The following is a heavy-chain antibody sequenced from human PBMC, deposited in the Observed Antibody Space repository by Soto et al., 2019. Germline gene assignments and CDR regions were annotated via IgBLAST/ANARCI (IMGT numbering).Heavy chain of an antibody. CDR3: ARDRYYGSGTYYNFYSGMDV. V-gene: IGHV4-30-4*01. CDR2: IFHSGST. Sequence: SETLSLTCTVSGGSINSGDYYWTWVRQPPGKGREWIGNIFHSGSTYYTPSLQIRVTSSLHTAKNHCSLKLSSVTPADTAVYYCARDRYYGSGTYYNFYSGMDVWGQGTTVTVS. CDR1: GGSINSGDYY. J-gene: IGHJ6*02. D-gene: IGHD3-10*01.